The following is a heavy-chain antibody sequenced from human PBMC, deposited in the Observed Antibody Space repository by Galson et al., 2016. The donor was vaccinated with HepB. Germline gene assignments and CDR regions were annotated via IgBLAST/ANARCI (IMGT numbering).Heavy chain of an antibody. Sequence: SETLSLTCSVSGGSISSSSYYWGWIRQSPGKGLEWIGSIYYSGSTYYNPSLKGRVRISVETSKNQFSLKLTSVTAADTAVYYCARLPFWSGYYVDYWGQGTLVTVSS. CDR2: IYYSGST. CDR3: ARLPFWSGYYVDY. V-gene: IGHV4-39*01. CDR1: GGSISSSSYY. D-gene: IGHD3-3*01. J-gene: IGHJ4*02.